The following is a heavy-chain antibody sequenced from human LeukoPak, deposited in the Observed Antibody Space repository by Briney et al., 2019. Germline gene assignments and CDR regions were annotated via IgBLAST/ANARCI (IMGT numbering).Heavy chain of an antibody. V-gene: IGHV4-38-2*02. J-gene: IGHJ4*02. Sequence: SETLSLTCTVSGYSISSGYYWGWIRQPPGKGLEWIGSIYHSGSTYYNPSLKSRVTISVDTSKNQFSLKLSSVTAADTAVYYCVISRGSGSYSHPLDYWGQGTLVTVSS. CDR3: VISRGSGSYSHPLDY. D-gene: IGHD3-10*01. CDR2: IYHSGST. CDR1: GYSISSGYY.